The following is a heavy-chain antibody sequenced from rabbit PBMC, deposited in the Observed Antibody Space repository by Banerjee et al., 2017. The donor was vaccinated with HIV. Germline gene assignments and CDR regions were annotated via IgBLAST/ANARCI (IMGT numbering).Heavy chain of an antibody. J-gene: IGHJ6*01. V-gene: IGHV1S45*01. D-gene: IGHD3-1*01. CDR2: VYAGSSGVT. Sequence: QEQLEESGGALVKPGASLTLTCTASGFSFSSSYWICWVRQAPGKGLEWIACVYAGSSGVTVYASWAKGRFTISKTSSTTVTLQMTSLTAADTATYFCARSDAGGPGYGPLQIFNFWGPGTLVTVS. CDR1: GFSFSSSYW. CDR3: ARSDAGGPGYGPLQIFNF.